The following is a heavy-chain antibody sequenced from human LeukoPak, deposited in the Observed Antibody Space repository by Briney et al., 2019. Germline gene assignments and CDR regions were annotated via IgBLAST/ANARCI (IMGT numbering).Heavy chain of an antibody. V-gene: IGHV4-61*08. Sequence: SETLSLTCTVSGGSISSGGYYWSWIRQPPGKGLEWIGYIYYSGSTNYNPSLKSRVTISVDTSKNQFSLKLSSVTAADTAVYYCARVYYDFWSGYYTEEYYFDYWGQGTLVTVSS. CDR3: ARVYYDFWSGYYTEEYYFDY. D-gene: IGHD3-3*01. J-gene: IGHJ4*02. CDR2: IYYSGST. CDR1: GGSISSGGYY.